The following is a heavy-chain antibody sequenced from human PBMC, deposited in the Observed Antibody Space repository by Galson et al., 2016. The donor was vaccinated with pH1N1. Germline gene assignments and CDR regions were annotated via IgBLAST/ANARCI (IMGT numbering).Heavy chain of an antibody. J-gene: IGHJ4*02. D-gene: IGHD1-1*01. Sequence: SVKVSCKASGYTFTTFGISWVRQAPGKALEWLGWISTSKGNTKNAQRLLDRVTMTRDTSTTTVFMEMTSRRSDDTAIYYCARDQNWNLDYWGQGTLVTVSS. CDR3: ARDQNWNLDY. CDR2: ISTSKGNT. V-gene: IGHV1-18*01. CDR1: GYTFTTFG.